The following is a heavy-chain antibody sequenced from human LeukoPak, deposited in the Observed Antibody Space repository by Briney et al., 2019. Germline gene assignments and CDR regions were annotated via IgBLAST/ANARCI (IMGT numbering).Heavy chain of an antibody. CDR3: ARVPGWLQFPPWFDP. J-gene: IGHJ5*02. D-gene: IGHD5-24*01. V-gene: IGHV1-3*01. CDR2: INAGNGNT. Sequence: GASVKVSCKASGYTFTSYAMHWVRQAPGQRLEWMGWINAGNGNTKYSQKFQGRVTITRDTSASTAYMELSSLRSEDTAVYYCARVPGWLQFPPWFDPWGQGTLVTVSS. CDR1: GYTFTSYA.